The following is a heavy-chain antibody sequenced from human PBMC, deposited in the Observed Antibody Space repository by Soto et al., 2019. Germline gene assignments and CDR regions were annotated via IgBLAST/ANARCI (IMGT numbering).Heavy chain of an antibody. J-gene: IGHJ6*02. V-gene: IGHV1-69*13. CDR2: IIPIFGTA. CDR1: GGTSSSYA. Sequence: SVKVSCKASGGTSSSYAISWVRQAPGQGLEWMGGIIPIFGTANYAQKFQGRVTITADESTSTAYMELSSLRSEDTAVYYCARRDSSTGGYYYYYYGMDVWGQGTTVTVSS. D-gene: IGHD6-13*01. CDR3: ARRDSSTGGYYYYYYGMDV.